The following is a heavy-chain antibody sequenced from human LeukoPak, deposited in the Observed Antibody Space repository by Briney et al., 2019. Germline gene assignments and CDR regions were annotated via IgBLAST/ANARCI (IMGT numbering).Heavy chain of an antibody. V-gene: IGHV3-7*01. J-gene: IGHJ4*02. D-gene: IGHD3/OR15-3a*01. CDR1: GFTFSSYA. CDR2: IKQDGSEK. Sequence: GGSLRLSCAASGFTFSSYAMHWVRQAPGKGLEWVANIKQDGSEKYYVDSVKGRFTISRDNAKNSLYLQMNSLRAEDTAVYYCARDSVFGTGYYDYWGQGTLVTVSS. CDR3: ARDSVFGTGYYDY.